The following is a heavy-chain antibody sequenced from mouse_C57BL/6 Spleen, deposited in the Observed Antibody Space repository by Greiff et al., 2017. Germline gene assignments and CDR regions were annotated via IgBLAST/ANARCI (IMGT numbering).Heavy chain of an antibody. CDR2: IYPGDGDT. D-gene: IGHD2-10*01. V-gene: IGHV1-82*01. J-gene: IGHJ2*01. CDR3: ATYYFNYFDY. CDR1: GYAFSSSW. Sequence: VQLQQSGPELVKPGASVKISCKASGYAFSSSWMNWVKQRPGKGLEWIGRIYPGDGDTNYNGKFKGKATLTADKSSSTAYMQLSSLTSEDSAVYFCATYYFNYFDYWGQGTTLTVSS.